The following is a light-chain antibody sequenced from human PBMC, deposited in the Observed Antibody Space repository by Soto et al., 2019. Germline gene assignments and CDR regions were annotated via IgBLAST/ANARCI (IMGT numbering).Light chain of an antibody. CDR2: DTS. CDR3: LLFFGDIRGV. V-gene: IGLV7-46*01. Sequence: QAVVTQEPSLTVSPGGTVTLTCGSSTGTVTSGHFPYWFQQKPGQAPRTLISDTSDKHSWTPARFSGSLRGGKAALTLSGAQPEDEAEYYCLLFFGDIRGVFGGGTKVTVL. CDR1: TGTVTSGHF. J-gene: IGLJ3*02.